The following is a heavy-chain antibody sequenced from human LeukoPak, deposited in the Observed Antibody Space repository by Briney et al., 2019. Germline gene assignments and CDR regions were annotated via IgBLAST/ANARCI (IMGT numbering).Heavy chain of an antibody. J-gene: IGHJ3*02. Sequence: SETLSLTCTVSGGSISSCGYYWSWIRQHPGKGLGWIGYIYYRGSTYYNPSLKSRVTISVDTSKNQFSLKLSSVTAADTAVYYSARVRVAARPDDAFDIWGQGTMVTVSS. CDR1: GGSISSCGYY. CDR2: IYYRGST. CDR3: ARVRVAARPDDAFDI. V-gene: IGHV4-31*03. D-gene: IGHD6-6*01.